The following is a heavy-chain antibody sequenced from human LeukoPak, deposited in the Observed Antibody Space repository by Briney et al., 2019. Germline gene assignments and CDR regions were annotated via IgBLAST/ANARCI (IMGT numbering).Heavy chain of an antibody. V-gene: IGHV4-39*01. J-gene: IGHJ5*01. CDR3: AVLLYLHYHWFDS. CDR1: GASICVNSLY. D-gene: IGHD1-26*01. CDR2: IYYNGDT. Sequence: SSETLSLTCTVSGASICVNSLYWGWIRQPPGKGLEWIGTIYYNGDTFYNPSLKSRVTMSVDTSASQFSLKLPSVTAADTAVYFCAVLLYLHYHWFDSWGRGTLVSVSS.